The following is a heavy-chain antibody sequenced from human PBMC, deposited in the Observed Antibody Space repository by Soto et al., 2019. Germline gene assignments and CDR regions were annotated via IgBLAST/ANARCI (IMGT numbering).Heavy chain of an antibody. Sequence: VQLVESGGGLVRSEGYLRLSCAAYGFTFSNYWMHWVRQAPGKGLAWVARIDHDGSTDYAGSVRGRFTVSRDNAENILYLQMNSLRDDDTAPYYCVRDSHGDYWGQGTLVTVSS. V-gene: IGHV3-74*01. J-gene: IGHJ4*02. CDR2: IDHDGST. CDR1: GFTFSNYW. CDR3: VRDSHGDY.